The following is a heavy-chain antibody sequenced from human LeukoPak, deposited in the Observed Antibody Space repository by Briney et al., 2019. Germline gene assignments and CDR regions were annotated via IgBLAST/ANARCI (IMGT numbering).Heavy chain of an antibody. Sequence: GGSLRLSSSASGFTFSSYAMNWVRQAPGKGLEWVSAISGSGGSTYYIDSVKGRFTISRDNSKNTLYLQMNLLRAEDTAVFYCAKDSYGHRSKYYFDYWGQGTLVTVSS. D-gene: IGHD5-18*01. J-gene: IGHJ4*02. CDR2: ISGSGGST. CDR3: AKDSYGHRSKYYFDY. V-gene: IGHV3-23*01. CDR1: GFTFSSYA.